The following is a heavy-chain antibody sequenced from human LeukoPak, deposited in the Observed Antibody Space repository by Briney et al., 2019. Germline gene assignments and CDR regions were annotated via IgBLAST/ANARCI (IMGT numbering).Heavy chain of an antibody. CDR1: GFTVSNNY. CDR2: IYSDGRT. CDR3: ARWYCSSTTCYYDY. V-gene: IGHV3-53*01. J-gene: IGHJ4*02. Sequence: GGSLRLSCAASGFTVSNNYMSWVRQAPGKGLEWVSFIYSDGRTQYTDSVKGRFTISRDSSKNMLYLQMNSLRAEDTAVYYCARWYCSSTTCYYDYWGQGTLVTVSS. D-gene: IGHD2-2*01.